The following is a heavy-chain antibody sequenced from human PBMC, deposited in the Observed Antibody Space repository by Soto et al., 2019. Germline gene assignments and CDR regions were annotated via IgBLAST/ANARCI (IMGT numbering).Heavy chain of an antibody. J-gene: IGHJ6*02. CDR1: GYTFTSYD. V-gene: IGHV1-8*01. D-gene: IGHD3-3*01. CDR3: ARGLSGITSFGVVIISGMDV. CDR2: MNPNSGNT. Sequence: GASVKVSCKASGYTFTSYDINWVRQATGQGREWMGWMNPNSGNTGYAQKFQGRVTMTRNASISTAYMELSSLRYEDTAVYYCARGLSGITSFGVVIISGMDVWGQGTTVTVSS.